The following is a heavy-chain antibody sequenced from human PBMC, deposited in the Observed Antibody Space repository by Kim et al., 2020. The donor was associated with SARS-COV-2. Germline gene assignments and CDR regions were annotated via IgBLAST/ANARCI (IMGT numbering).Heavy chain of an antibody. CDR2: ISGSGGST. CDR1: GFTFSSYA. CDR3: AKDLGYTMVQGGVGWFDP. V-gene: IGHV3-23*01. J-gene: IGHJ5*02. Sequence: GGSLRLSCAASGFTFSSYAMSWVRQAPGKGLEWVSAISGSGGSTYYADSVKGRFTISRDNSKNTLYLQMNSLRAEDTAVYYCAKDLGYTMVQGGVGWFDPWGQGTLVTVSS. D-gene: IGHD3-10*01.